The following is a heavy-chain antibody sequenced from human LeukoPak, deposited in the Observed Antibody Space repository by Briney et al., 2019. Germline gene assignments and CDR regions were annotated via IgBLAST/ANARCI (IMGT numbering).Heavy chain of an antibody. J-gene: IGHJ4*02. Sequence: SETLSLTCTVSGGSISSGGYYWSWIRQHPGKGLEWIGYIYYSGSTYYNPSLKSRVTISVDTSKNQFSLKLSSVTAADTAVYYCARWAAYSYSPAYFDYWGQGTLVTVSS. CDR1: GGSISSGGYY. CDR2: IYYSGST. CDR3: ARWAAYSYSPAYFDY. D-gene: IGHD5-18*01. V-gene: IGHV4-31*03.